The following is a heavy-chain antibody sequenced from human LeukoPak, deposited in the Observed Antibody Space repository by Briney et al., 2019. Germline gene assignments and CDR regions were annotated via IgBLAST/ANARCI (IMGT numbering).Heavy chain of an antibody. D-gene: IGHD6-13*01. Sequence: GGSLRLSCAASGFTFSSYSMNWVRQAPGKGLEWVSSISSSSSYIYYADSVKGRFTISRDNAKNSLYLQTNSLRAEDTAVYYCARDMPGYSSSWYSGGGWFDPWGQGTLVTVSS. CDR3: ARDMPGYSSSWYSGGGWFDP. V-gene: IGHV3-21*01. CDR2: ISSSSSYI. CDR1: GFTFSSYS. J-gene: IGHJ5*02.